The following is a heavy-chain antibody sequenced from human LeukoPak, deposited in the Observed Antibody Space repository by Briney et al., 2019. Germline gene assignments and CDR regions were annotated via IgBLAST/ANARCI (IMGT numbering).Heavy chain of an antibody. Sequence: SETLSLTCTVSGGSISSGAYYWSWIRQPPGKGLEWIGEINHSGSTNYNPSLKSRVTISVDTSKNQFSLKLSSVTAADTAVYYCARAIAAAGYCFDYWGQGTLVTVSS. J-gene: IGHJ4*02. CDR2: INHSGST. CDR3: ARAIAAAGYCFDY. D-gene: IGHD6-13*01. V-gene: IGHV4-39*07. CDR1: GGSISSGAYY.